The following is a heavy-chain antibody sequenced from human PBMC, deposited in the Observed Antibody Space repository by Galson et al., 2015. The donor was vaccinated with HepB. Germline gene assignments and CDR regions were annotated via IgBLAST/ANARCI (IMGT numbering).Heavy chain of an antibody. J-gene: IGHJ2*01. CDR3: ARDPSTVVTPRWYFDL. CDR1: GGTFSSYT. CDR2: IIPILGIA. D-gene: IGHD4-23*01. V-gene: IGHV1-69*04. Sequence: SVKVSCKASGGTFSSYTISWVRQAPGQGLEWMGRIIPILGIANYAQKFQGRVTITADKSTSTAYMELSSLRSEDTAVYYCARDPSTVVTPRWYFDLWGRGTLVTVSS.